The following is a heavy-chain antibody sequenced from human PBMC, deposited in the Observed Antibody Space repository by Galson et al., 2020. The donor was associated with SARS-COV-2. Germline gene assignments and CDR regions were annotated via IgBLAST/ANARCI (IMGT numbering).Heavy chain of an antibody. CDR2: ILSDGTNK. J-gene: IGHJ6*03. CDR1: GFTFSNYP. Sequence: GESLKISCAASGFTFSNYPVHWVRQAPGKGLEWVALILSDGTNKYYADSVKGRFTISRDNSKNTLYLQMNSLRGEDTAVYYCARDGYNIYPLYMDVWGKGTTVTVSS. D-gene: IGHD5-18*01. CDR3: ARDGYNIYPLYMDV. V-gene: IGHV3-30-3*01.